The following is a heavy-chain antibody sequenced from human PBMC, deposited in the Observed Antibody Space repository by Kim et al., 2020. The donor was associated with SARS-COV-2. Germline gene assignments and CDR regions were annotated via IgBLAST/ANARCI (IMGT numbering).Heavy chain of an antibody. CDR3: ARSSGSYWGRALGYYGMDV. D-gene: IGHD1-26*01. CDR1: GFTFSSYA. Sequence: GGSLRLSCAASGFTFSSYAMHWVRQAPGKGLEWVAVISYDGSNKYYADSVKGRFTISRDNSKNTLYLQMNSLRAEDTAVYYCARSSGSYWGRALGYYGMDVWGQGTTVTVSS. J-gene: IGHJ6*02. V-gene: IGHV3-30*04. CDR2: ISYDGSNK.